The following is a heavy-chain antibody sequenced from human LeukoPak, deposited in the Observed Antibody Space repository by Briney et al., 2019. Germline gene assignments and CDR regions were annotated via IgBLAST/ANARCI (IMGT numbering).Heavy chain of an antibody. CDR2: ISYDGSNK. CDR3: AKGNYYDSSGYPHY. D-gene: IGHD3-22*01. CDR1: EFTLSSYW. V-gene: IGHV3-30*18. J-gene: IGHJ4*02. Sequence: GGSLRLSCAASEFTLSSYWMSWVRQAPGKGLEWVAVISYDGSNKYYADSVKGRFTISRDNSKNTLYLQMNSLRAEDTAVYYCAKGNYYDSSGYPHYWGQGTLVTVSS.